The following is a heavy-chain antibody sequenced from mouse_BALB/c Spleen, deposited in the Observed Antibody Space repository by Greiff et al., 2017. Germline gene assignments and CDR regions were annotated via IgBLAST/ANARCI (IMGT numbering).Heavy chain of an antibody. Sequence: QVQPQQPGAELVRPGASVKLSCKASGYTFTSYWINWVKQRPGQGLEWIGNIYPSDSYTNYNQKFKDKATLTVDKSSSTAYMQLSSPTSEDSAVYYCTRVSPLLRLRDYAMDYWGQGTSVTVSS. CDR2: IYPSDSYT. CDR1: GYTFTSYW. CDR3: TRVSPLLRLRDYAMDY. V-gene: IGHV1-69*02. J-gene: IGHJ4*01. D-gene: IGHD1-2*01.